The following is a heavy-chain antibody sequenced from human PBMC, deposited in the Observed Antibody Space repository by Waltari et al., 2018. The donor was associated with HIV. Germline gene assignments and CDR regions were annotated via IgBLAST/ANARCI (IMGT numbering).Heavy chain of an antibody. CDR3: AKEDFEYGSSSHLGY. V-gene: IGHV3-30*18. CDR1: GFTFSDYG. CDR2: RSYEGRNK. Sequence: QVPLLESGGGVVQPGRSLRLSCEVSGFTFSDYGFHWVRQAPGRGLELVALRSYEGRNKYYAESVKGRFTLSRDNAKNTLFLQMNSLRAEDTAVYYCAKEDFEYGSSSHLGYWGQGTLVTVSS. J-gene: IGHJ4*02. D-gene: IGHD6-6*01.